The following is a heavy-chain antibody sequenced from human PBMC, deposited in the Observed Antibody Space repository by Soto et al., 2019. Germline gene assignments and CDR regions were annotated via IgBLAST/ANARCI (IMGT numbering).Heavy chain of an antibody. D-gene: IGHD5-18*01. CDR3: AGGIYPVDTAMVGFDY. J-gene: IGHJ4*02. CDR1: GGTFSSYA. Sequence: SVKVSCKASGGTFSSYAISWVRQAPGQGLEWMGGIIPIFGTANYAQKFQGRVTITADESTSTAYMELSSLRSEDTAVYYCAGGIYPVDTAMVGFDYWGQGTLVTVSS. V-gene: IGHV1-69*13. CDR2: IIPIFGTA.